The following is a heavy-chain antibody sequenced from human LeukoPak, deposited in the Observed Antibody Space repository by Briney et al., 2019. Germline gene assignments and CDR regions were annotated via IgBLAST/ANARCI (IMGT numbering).Heavy chain of an antibody. V-gene: IGHV4-59*01. D-gene: IGHD1-26*01. Sequence: PSETLSLTCTVSGGSISSYNWSWIRQPPGKGLEWIGYIYYSGSTNYNPSLKSRVTISVDTSKNQFSLKLSSVTAADTAVYYCARANWGGTDAFDIWGQGTMVTVSS. CDR3: ARANWGGTDAFDI. J-gene: IGHJ3*02. CDR1: GGSISSYN. CDR2: IYYSGST.